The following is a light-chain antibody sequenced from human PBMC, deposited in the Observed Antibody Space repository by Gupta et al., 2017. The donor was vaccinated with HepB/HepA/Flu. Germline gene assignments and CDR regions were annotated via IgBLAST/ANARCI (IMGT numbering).Light chain of an antibody. CDR3: QSFDSTLSGPVV. V-gene: IGLV1-40*01. CDR1: SSNIGAGYD. CDR2: GNN. J-gene: IGLJ2*01. Sequence: QSVLTQPPSVSGAPGQTVTISCTGSSSNIGAGYDVHWYQQLPGTAPNLLIFGNNNRPSGVTDRFSGSKSGTSASLAISGLQAEDEADYYCQSFDSTLSGPVVFGGGTKLTVL.